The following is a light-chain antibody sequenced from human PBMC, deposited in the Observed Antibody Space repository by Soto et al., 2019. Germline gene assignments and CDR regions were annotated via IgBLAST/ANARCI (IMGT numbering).Light chain of an antibody. CDR3: AAWDDRLNGPV. CDR1: SSNIGNNA. Sequence: HSVLTQPPSVSEAPRQRVTISCSGSSSNIGNNAVNWYQQLPGKAPKLLIYYDDLLPSGVSDRFSGSKSGTSASLAISGLQSEDEADYYCAAWDDRLNGPVFGGGTKVTVL. V-gene: IGLV1-36*01. CDR2: YDD. J-gene: IGLJ2*01.